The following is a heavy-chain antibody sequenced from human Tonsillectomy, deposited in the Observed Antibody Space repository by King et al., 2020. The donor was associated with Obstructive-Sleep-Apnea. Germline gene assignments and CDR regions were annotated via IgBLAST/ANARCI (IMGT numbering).Heavy chain of an antibody. CDR2: IYPGDSAT. Sequence: QLVQSGAEVKKPGESLKLSCKGSGYSFTSYWIGWVRQMPGKGLEWMGIIYPGDSATRYSPSFQGQVTISADKSITTAYLQWSRLKASDTAMYYCARFQVTRISKDIDYWGQGTLVNVSS. J-gene: IGHJ4*02. V-gene: IGHV5-51*01. D-gene: IGHD3-3*02. CDR3: ARFQVTRISKDIDY. CDR1: GYSFTSYW.